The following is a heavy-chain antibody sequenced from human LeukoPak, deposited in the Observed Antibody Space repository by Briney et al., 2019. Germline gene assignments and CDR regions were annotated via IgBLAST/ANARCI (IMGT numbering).Heavy chain of an antibody. V-gene: IGHV4-59*01. J-gene: IGHJ4*02. Sequence: SETLSLTCTVSGGSISSYYWSWIRQPPGKGLEWIGYIYYSGSTNYNPSLKSRVTISVDTSKNRFSLKLSSVTAADTAVYYCASAMTTVTTTVPYDYWGQGTLVAVSS. CDR3: ASAMTTVTTTVPYDY. CDR1: GGSISSYY. CDR2: IYYSGST. D-gene: IGHD4-17*01.